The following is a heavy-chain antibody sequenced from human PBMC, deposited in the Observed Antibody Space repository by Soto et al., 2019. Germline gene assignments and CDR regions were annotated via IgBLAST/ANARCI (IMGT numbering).Heavy chain of an antibody. CDR2: IDPSDSYT. CDR3: GKVVGYSSSPTPNRYLDY. Sequence: PGESLKISCKGSGYSFTSYWVSWVRQMPGKGLEWMGRIDPSDSYTNYSPSFQGHVTISADKSISTAYLQWSSLKASDTAMYYCGKVVGYSSSPTPNRYLDYWGQGTLVSVSS. V-gene: IGHV5-10-1*01. D-gene: IGHD6-13*01. CDR1: GYSFTSYW. J-gene: IGHJ4*02.